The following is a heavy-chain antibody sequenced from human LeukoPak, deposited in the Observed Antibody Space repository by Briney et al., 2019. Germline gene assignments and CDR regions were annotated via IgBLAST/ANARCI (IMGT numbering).Heavy chain of an antibody. Sequence: GESLKISCKGSGYSFTNYWIAWVRQMPGKGLEWMGIIYPGDSDTRYSPSFQGQVTVSADKSISTAYLQWNTLEASDTAMYYCARRQYSGYDFDFWGQGTLVTVSS. D-gene: IGHD5-12*01. J-gene: IGHJ4*02. CDR2: IYPGDSDT. CDR3: ARRQYSGYDFDF. CDR1: GYSFTNYW. V-gene: IGHV5-51*01.